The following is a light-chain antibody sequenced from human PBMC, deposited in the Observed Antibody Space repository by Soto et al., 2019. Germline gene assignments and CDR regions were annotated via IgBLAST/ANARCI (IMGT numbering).Light chain of an antibody. J-gene: IGKJ4*01. CDR3: LQDNKYPLT. CDR1: QSISSW. Sequence: DVQMTQSPSTLSASVGDRVTITCRASQSISSWLAWYQQKPGKAPKLLIYDASSLESGVPSRFSGSGSGTDFTLTITSLQPEDFATYHCLQDNKYPLTFGGGTKVDIK. CDR2: DAS. V-gene: IGKV1-5*01.